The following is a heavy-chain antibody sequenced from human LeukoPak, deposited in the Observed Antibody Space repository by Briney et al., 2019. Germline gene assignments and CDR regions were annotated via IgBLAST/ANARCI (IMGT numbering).Heavy chain of an antibody. V-gene: IGHV3-13*01. CDR2: IGTAGDT. CDR1: GFTFSSYD. J-gene: IGHJ3*02. D-gene: IGHD3-16*01. CDR3: ARLGEHDAFDI. Sequence: GGSLRLSCAASGFTFSSYDMHWVRQATGKGLEWVSAIGTAGDTYYPGSVKGRFTISRENAKNSLYPQMNSLRAGDTAVYYCARLGEHDAFDIWGQGTMVTVSS.